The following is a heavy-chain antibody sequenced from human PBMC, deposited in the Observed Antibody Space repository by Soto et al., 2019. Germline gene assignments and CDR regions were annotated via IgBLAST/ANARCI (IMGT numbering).Heavy chain of an antibody. V-gene: IGHV3-48*02. J-gene: IGHJ3*02. Sequence: PGGSLRLSCAASGFTFSSYSMNWVRQAPGKGLEWVSYISSSSSTIYYADSVKGRFTISRDNAKNSLYLQMNSLRDEDTAVYYCARQFTMIVVVIRSPRGAFDIWGQGTMVTVSS. CDR1: GFTFSSYS. CDR3: ARQFTMIVVVIRSPRGAFDI. D-gene: IGHD3-22*01. CDR2: ISSSSSTI.